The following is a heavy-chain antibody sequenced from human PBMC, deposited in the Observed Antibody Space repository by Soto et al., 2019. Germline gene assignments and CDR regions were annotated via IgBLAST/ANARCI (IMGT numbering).Heavy chain of an antibody. CDR3: ARSGRVFGVVIRYYYGMDV. CDR1: GGSFSGYY. Sequence: SATLSITCAVYGGSFSGYYWSWIRQPPGKGLEWIGEINHSGSTNYNPSLKSRVTISVDTSKNQLSLKLSSVTAADTAVYYCARSGRVFGVVIRYYYGMDVWGQGTTVTVSS. V-gene: IGHV4-34*01. CDR2: INHSGST. J-gene: IGHJ6*02. D-gene: IGHD3-3*01.